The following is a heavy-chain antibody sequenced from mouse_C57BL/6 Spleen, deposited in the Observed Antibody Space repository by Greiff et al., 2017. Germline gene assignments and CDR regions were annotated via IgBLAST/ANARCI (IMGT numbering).Heavy chain of an antibody. CDR3: ARRISNYYAMDY. Sequence: QVQLQQPGAELVMPGASVKLSCKASGYTFTSYWMHWVKQRPGQGLEWIGEIDPSDSYTNYNQKFKGKSTLTVDKSSSTAYMQLSSLTSEDSAVYYCARRISNYYAMDYWGQGTSVTVSS. J-gene: IGHJ4*01. D-gene: IGHD1-1*01. CDR2: IDPSDSYT. CDR1: GYTFTSYW. V-gene: IGHV1-69*01.